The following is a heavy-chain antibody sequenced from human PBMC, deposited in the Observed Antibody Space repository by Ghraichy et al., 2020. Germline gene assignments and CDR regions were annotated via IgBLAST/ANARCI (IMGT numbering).Heavy chain of an antibody. Sequence: GGSLRLSCAASGFTFSVYSMNWVRQAPGKGLEWVSSISGSSSYIYYADSVKGRFTISRDNAKNSLYLQMNSLRAEDTAVYYCARAEYCGGGNCYPFDPWGQGILVSVSS. CDR2: ISGSSSYI. CDR1: GFTFSVYS. D-gene: IGHD2-15*01. J-gene: IGHJ5*02. CDR3: ARAEYCGGGNCYPFDP. V-gene: IGHV3-21*06.